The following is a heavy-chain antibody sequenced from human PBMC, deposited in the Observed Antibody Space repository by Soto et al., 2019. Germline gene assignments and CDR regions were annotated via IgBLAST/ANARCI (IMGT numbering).Heavy chain of an antibody. Sequence: QVQLVQSGAEVKKPGASVKVSCKASGYTFTSYAMLWERQAPGQRLEWMGWINAGNGNTKYSQTFQGSVTITRDTSASTAYRELSSLRSEDTAVYYCARDVGATGDWGQGTLVTVSS. CDR1: GYTFTSYA. J-gene: IGHJ4*02. CDR3: ARDVGATGD. CDR2: INAGNGNT. D-gene: IGHD1-26*01. V-gene: IGHV1-3*01.